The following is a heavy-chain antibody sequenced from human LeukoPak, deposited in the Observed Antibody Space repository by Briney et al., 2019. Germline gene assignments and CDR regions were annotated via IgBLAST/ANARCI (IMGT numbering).Heavy chain of an antibody. CDR1: GFTFDDYA. CDR3: AKDSVAVTGTGNIDY. CDR2: ICWVGGNS. V-gene: IGHV3-43D*03. J-gene: IGHJ4*02. Sequence: GGSLRLSCAASGFTFDDYAMHGVGQPAGKGLDWVSLICWVGGNSYYADSVKGRFTIPRDNNKNSLYLQMNSLRAEDTALYYCAKDSVAVTGTGNIDYWGQGTMVTVSS. D-gene: IGHD6-19*01.